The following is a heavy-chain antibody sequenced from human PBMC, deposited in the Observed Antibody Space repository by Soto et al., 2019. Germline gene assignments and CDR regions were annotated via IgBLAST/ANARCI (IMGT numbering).Heavy chain of an antibody. CDR2: IYHTGKA. D-gene: IGHD2-2*02. V-gene: IGHV4-4*02. J-gene: IGHJ6*02. Sequence: SETLSLTCAVSGDSISGNNWWSWVRQSPGKGLEWIGEIYHTGKATYNPSLKTRVTMSVDKSKIQFSLEVRSVTVADTAVYSCARVRVDVLPGASRFLYIMDVWGQGTTVTVSS. CDR1: GDSISGNNW. CDR3: ARVRVDVLPGASRFLYIMDV.